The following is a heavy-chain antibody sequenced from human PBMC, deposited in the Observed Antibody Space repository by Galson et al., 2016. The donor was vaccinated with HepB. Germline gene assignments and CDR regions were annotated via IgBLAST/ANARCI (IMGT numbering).Heavy chain of an antibody. Sequence: SLRLSRAASGLTFSSYAMTWVRQAPGKGLEWVSTITDNGGHTYYADSVKGRFTISRDNSKNTLYLQMNSLRAEDTALYYCASHAASGSYSDYFPHWGQGTLVTVSS. CDR2: ITDNGGHT. CDR3: ASHAASGSYSDYFPH. CDR1: GLTFSSYA. V-gene: IGHV3-23*01. D-gene: IGHD3-10*01. J-gene: IGHJ4*02.